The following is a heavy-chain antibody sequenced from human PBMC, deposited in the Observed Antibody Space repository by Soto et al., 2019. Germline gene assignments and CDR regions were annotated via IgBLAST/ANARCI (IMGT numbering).Heavy chain of an antibody. D-gene: IGHD3-22*01. Sequence: EVQLVESGGGLVQPGGSLKLSCAASGFTFSGSAMHWVRQASGKGLEWVGRIRSKANSYAKAYAASVKGRFTISRDDSKNTAYLQMNSLKTEDTAVYYCTRLYAYYYDSSGFVYWGQGTLVTVSS. CDR3: TRLYAYYYDSSGFVY. CDR2: IRSKANSYAK. CDR1: GFTFSGSA. J-gene: IGHJ4*02. V-gene: IGHV3-73*02.